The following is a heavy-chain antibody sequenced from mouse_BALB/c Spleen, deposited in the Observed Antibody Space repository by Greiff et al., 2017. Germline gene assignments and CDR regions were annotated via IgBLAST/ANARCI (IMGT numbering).Heavy chain of an antibody. CDR3: TRSYDYVFDY. J-gene: IGHJ2*01. D-gene: IGHD2-4*01. Sequence: VQLQQSGAELVRPGASVTLSCKASGYTFTDYEMHWVKQTPVHGLEWIGAIDPETGGTAYNQKFKGKATLTADKSSSTAYMELRSLTSEDSAVYYCTRSYDYVFDYWGQGTTLTVSS. V-gene: IGHV1-15*01. CDR2: IDPETGGT. CDR1: GYTFTDYE.